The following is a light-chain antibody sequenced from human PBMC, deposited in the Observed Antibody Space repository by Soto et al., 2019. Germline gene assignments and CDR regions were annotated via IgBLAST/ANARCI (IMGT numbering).Light chain of an antibody. CDR2: DVT. J-gene: IGLJ3*02. V-gene: IGLV2-23*02. CDR1: SSDVGSYNV. Sequence: QSALIQPASVSGSPGQSITISCAGTSSDVGSYNVVSWYQQHPGKAPQLMIYDVTKRPSGVSNRFSGSKSVNTASLTISGLQAEDEADYYWFSYAVSSTWVFGGGTEVTVL. CDR3: FSYAVSSTWV.